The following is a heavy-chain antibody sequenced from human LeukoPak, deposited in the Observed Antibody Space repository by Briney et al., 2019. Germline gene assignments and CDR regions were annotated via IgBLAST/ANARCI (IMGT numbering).Heavy chain of an antibody. D-gene: IGHD2-21*02. V-gene: IGHV1-2*02. CDR2: INPNSGGT. CDR3: ARGPRVVTTRSPIPPAPFDY. J-gene: IGHJ4*02. CDR1: GYTFTGYY. Sequence: ASVKVSCKASGYTFTGYYMHWVRQAPGQGLEWMGWINPNSGGTNYAQKFQGRVTMTRDMSISTAYMELSRLRSDDTAVYYCARGPRVVTTRSPIPPAPFDYWGQGTLVTVSS.